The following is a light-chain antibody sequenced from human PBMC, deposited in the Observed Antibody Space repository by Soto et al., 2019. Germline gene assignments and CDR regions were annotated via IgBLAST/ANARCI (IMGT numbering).Light chain of an antibody. V-gene: IGKV3-20*01. CDR3: LQYVSSPWT. CDR1: QTVGGRY. CDR2: GAS. J-gene: IGKJ1*01. Sequence: EIVLTQSAATVSLSPGERATLSCRASQTVGGRYLAWFQQRPGQTPRLLIYGASTRAAGVPYRFSGSGSGTDFSLTIYRLEPEDFAVYYCLQYVSSPWTFGQGTKVEV.